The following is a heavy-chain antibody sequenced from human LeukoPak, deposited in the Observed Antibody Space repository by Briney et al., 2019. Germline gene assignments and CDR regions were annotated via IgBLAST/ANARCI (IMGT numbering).Heavy chain of an antibody. CDR2: ISTYNGNT. Sequence: ASVKVSCKASGYTFTNYGVTWVRQAPGQGLEWMGWISTYNGNTNYAQRLQGRVTMTTDTSTSTAYMELRSLRSDDTAMYYCARAGGPPDYWGQGTLVTVSS. D-gene: IGHD3-10*01. CDR3: ARAGGPPDY. CDR1: GYTFTNYG. V-gene: IGHV1-18*01. J-gene: IGHJ4*02.